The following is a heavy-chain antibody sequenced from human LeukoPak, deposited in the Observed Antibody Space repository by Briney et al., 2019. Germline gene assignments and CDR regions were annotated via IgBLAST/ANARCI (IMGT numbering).Heavy chain of an antibody. CDR1: GFTFSNFW. CDR3: ARARALAYCGGDCYSEYFQH. J-gene: IGHJ1*01. Sequence: GGSLRLSCAASGFTFSNFWMHWVRQAPGKGLVWVSRIDRDGSSTRFAGSVKGRFTISRDNAKNTLFLQMNSLRAEDTAVYYCARARALAYCGGDCYSEYFQHWGQGTLVTVSS. V-gene: IGHV3-74*01. CDR2: IDRDGSST. D-gene: IGHD2-21*02.